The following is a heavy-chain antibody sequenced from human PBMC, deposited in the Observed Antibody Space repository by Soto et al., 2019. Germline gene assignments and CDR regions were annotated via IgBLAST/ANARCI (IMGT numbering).Heavy chain of an antibody. D-gene: IGHD5-12*01. CDR3: ARDAVATGLYYYYYGMDV. CDR1: GYTFTSYY. V-gene: IGHV1-46*01. Sequence: QVQLVQSGAEVKKPGASVKVSCKASGYTFTSYYMHWLRQAPGQGLEWMGIINPSGGSTSYAQKFQGRVTMTRETSTSTVYMELSSLRSEDTAVYYCARDAVATGLYYYYYGMDVWGQGTTVTVSS. CDR2: INPSGGST. J-gene: IGHJ6*02.